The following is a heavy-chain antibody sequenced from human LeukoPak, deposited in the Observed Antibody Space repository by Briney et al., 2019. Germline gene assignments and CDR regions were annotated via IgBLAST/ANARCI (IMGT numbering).Heavy chain of an antibody. Sequence: SETLSLTCAVYGGSFSGYYWSWIRQPPGKGLEWIGEINHSGSTNYNPSLKSRVTISVDTSKNQFSLKLSSVTAADTAVYHCARRRKDLNWFDPWGQGTLVTVSS. V-gene: IGHV4-34*01. CDR3: ARRRKDLNWFDP. CDR1: GGSFSGYY. J-gene: IGHJ5*02. CDR2: INHSGST.